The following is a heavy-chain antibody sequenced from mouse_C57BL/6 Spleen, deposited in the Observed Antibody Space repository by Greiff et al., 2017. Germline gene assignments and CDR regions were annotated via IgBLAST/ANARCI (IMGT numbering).Heavy chain of an antibody. J-gene: IGHJ3*01. Sequence: QVQLTASGPELVKPGASVKISCKASGYAFSSSWMNWVKQRPGKGLEWIGRIYPGDGDTNYNGKFKGKATLTADKSSSTAYMQLSSLTSEDSAVYFCARGRDYGSPLAYWGQGTLVTVAA. V-gene: IGHV1-82*01. D-gene: IGHD1-1*01. CDR3: ARGRDYGSPLAY. CDR2: IYPGDGDT. CDR1: GYAFSSSW.